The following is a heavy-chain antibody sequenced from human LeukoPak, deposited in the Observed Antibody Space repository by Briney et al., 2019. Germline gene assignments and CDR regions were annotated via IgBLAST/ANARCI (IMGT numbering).Heavy chain of an antibody. CDR1: GGSISSYY. D-gene: IGHD3-10*01. CDR2: IYYSGST. J-gene: IGHJ4*02. V-gene: IGHV4-59*01. CDR3: ARGYYGSGVN. Sequence: SETLSLTCTVSGGSISSYYWSWIRQPPGKGLEWIGYIYYSGSTNYNPSLKRRVTISVDTSKNQFSLKLSSVTAADTAVYYCARGYYGSGVNWGQGTLVTVSS.